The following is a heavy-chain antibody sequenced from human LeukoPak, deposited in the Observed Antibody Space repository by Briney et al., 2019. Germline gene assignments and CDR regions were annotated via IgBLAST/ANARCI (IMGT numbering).Heavy chain of an antibody. Sequence: PSETLSLTCSVSGGSISSSSYYWDWIRQPPGKGLEWIGSIYFSGGTYYNASLKSRVTISVDTSKNQFSLKLSSVTAADTAVYYCARQTGSGLFSLPGGQGTLVTVSS. CDR1: GGSISSSSYY. CDR3: ARQTGSGLFSLP. D-gene: IGHD3-10*01. J-gene: IGHJ4*02. V-gene: IGHV4-39*01. CDR2: IYFSGGT.